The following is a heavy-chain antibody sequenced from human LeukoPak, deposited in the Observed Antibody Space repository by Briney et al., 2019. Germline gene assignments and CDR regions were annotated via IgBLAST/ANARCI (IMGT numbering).Heavy chain of an antibody. CDR3: AKGRTSGYYAHFDQ. V-gene: IGHV3-23*01. CDR2: ISTSGGST. CDR1: GFTFNTYD. J-gene: IGHJ4*02. Sequence: PGGSLRLSCAAPGFTFNTYDMSWVRQAPGKGLEWVSSISTSGGSTYYADSVKGRFTISRDNSKNTLYLQMNSLRAEDTAVYYCAKGRTSGYYAHFDQWGQGTQVTVSS. D-gene: IGHD3-22*01.